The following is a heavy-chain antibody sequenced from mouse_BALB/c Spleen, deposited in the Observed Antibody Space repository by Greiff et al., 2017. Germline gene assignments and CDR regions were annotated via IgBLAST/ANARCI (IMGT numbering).Heavy chain of an antibody. CDR1: GYTFTSYW. Sequence: DLVKPGASVKLSCKASGYTFTSYWINWIKQRPGQGLEWIGRIAPGSGSTYYNEMFKGKATLTVDTSSSTAYIQLSSLSSEDSAVYCCARGRDSLFDYWGQGTTLTVSS. CDR3: ARGRDSLFDY. D-gene: IGHD3-3*01. V-gene: IGHV1S41*01. J-gene: IGHJ2*01. CDR2: IAPGSGST.